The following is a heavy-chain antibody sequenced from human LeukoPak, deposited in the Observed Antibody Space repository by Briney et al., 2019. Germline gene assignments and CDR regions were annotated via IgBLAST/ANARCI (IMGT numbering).Heavy chain of an antibody. Sequence: PGGARRLSFEAAGCTFRSYWMSWVRQAPGKGLEWVANIKQDGSEKYYVDTVKGRFTISRDNAKKSLYLQMNSLRAEDTAVYYCARDGLPFDYWGQGTLVTVSS. V-gene: IGHV3-7*03. CDR3: ARDGLPFDY. J-gene: IGHJ4*02. CDR1: GCTFRSYW. CDR2: IKQDGSEK.